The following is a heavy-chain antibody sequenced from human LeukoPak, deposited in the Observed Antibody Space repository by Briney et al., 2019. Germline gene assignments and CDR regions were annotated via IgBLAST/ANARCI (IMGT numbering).Heavy chain of an antibody. Sequence: SETLSLTCAVYGGSFSGYYWSWIRQPPGKGLEWIGEINHSGSTNYNPSLKSRVTISVDTSKNQFSLKLSSVTAADTAVYYCARAPPPFDYSGAYYFDYWGQGTLVTVSS. CDR2: INHSGST. CDR3: ARAPPPFDYSGAYYFDY. D-gene: IGHD4-11*01. J-gene: IGHJ4*02. CDR1: GGSFSGYY. V-gene: IGHV4-34*01.